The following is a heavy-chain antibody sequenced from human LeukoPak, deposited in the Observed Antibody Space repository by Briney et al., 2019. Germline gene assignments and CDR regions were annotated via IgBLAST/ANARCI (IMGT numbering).Heavy chain of an antibody. D-gene: IGHD5-18*01. CDR1: GFTLSRHG. V-gene: IGHV3-30*03. Sequence: PGGSLRLSCAASGFTLSRHGMHWVRQAPGRGLEWLAVVSDNGGLKYYSDSVKGRVTISRDNAKNSLYLQMNSLRAEDTAVYYCARDFISGYNYGYFDYWGQGTLVIVSS. J-gene: IGHJ4*02. CDR3: ARDFISGYNYGYFDY. CDR2: VSDNGGLK.